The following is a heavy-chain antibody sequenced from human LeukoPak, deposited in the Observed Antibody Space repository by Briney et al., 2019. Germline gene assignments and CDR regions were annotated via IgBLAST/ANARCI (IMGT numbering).Heavy chain of an antibody. V-gene: IGHV1-2*02. J-gene: IGHJ5*02. CDR1: GYTFTGYY. CDR3: ARVITMVRGDPALNWFDP. D-gene: IGHD3-10*01. CDR2: INPNSGGT. Sequence: ASVKVSCKASGYTFTGYYMHWVRQAPGQGGEWRGWINPNSGGTNYAQKFQRRVTMTRDTSISTAYMELSRLRSDDTAVYYCARVITMVRGDPALNWFDPWGQGTLVTVSS.